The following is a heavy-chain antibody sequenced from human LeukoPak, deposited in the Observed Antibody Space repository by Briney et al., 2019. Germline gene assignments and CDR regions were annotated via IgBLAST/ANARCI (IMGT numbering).Heavy chain of an antibody. CDR2: ISYDGSNK. D-gene: IGHD3-9*01. CDR3: VKGPSPRAPERRYFDWLLSYYFDY. CDR1: GFTFSSYA. J-gene: IGHJ4*02. V-gene: IGHV3-30*14. Sequence: GGSLRLSCAASGFTFSSYAMHWVRQAPGKGLEWVAVISYDGSNKYYADSVKGRFTISRDNSKNTLYLQMSSLRAEDTAVYYCVKGPSPRAPERRYFDWLLSYYFDYWGQGTLVTVSS.